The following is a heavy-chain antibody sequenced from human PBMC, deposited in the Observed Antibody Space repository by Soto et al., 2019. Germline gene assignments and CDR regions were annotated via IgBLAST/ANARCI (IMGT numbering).Heavy chain of an antibody. V-gene: IGHV4-39*01. J-gene: IGHJ5*02. Sequence: SETLSLTCTVSGGSISSSSYYWGWIRQPPGKGLEWIGSIYYSGSTYYNPSLKSRVTISVDTSKNQFSLKLSSVTAADTAVYYCARQGPLIAAAEYNWFDPWGQGTLVTVSS. CDR2: IYYSGST. CDR1: GGSISSSSYY. CDR3: ARQGPLIAAAEYNWFDP. D-gene: IGHD6-13*01.